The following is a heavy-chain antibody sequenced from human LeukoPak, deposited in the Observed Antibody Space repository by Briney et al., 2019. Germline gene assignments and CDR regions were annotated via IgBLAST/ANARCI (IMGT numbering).Heavy chain of an antibody. Sequence: ASVKVSCKASGYTFTSYAMHWVRQAPGQRLEWMGWINAGNGNTKYSQKFQGRVTITRDTSASTAYMELSSLRSEDTAVYYCARDHCGGGCICYFDYWGQGTLVTVSS. J-gene: IGHJ4*02. D-gene: IGHD2-21*02. CDR1: GYTFTSYA. V-gene: IGHV1-3*01. CDR3: ARDHCGGGCICYFDY. CDR2: INAGNGNT.